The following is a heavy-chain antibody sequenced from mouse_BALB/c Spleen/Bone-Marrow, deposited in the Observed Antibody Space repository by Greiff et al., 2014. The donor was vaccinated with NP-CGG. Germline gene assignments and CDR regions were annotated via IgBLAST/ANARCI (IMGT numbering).Heavy chain of an antibody. D-gene: IGHD1-1*01. CDR2: INNNGGST. CDR1: GFTFSSYG. CDR3: ARVYGWYFDV. J-gene: IGHJ1*01. V-gene: IGHV5-6-3*01. Sequence: EVQLQQSGGGLVQPGGSLKLSCVASGFTFSSYGMSWVRQTPDKGLELVATINNNGGSTYYPDSVKGQFTISRDNAKNTLYLQMSSLKSEDTAMYYCARVYGWYFDVWGAGTTVTVSS.